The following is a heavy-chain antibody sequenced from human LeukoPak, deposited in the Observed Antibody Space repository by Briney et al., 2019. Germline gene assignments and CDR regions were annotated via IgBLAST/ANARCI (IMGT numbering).Heavy chain of an antibody. CDR2: IKPDSGSS. V-gene: IGHV1-2*02. Sequence: ASVKVSCKASGYTFTAYYIHWLRQAPGQGPEWMGWIKPDSGSSHYAQKFQGRVTMTRDTSISTAYMELSRLRSDDTAVYYCARVKSRGKTAALYYFDYWGQGTLVTVSS. D-gene: IGHD6-25*01. J-gene: IGHJ4*02. CDR1: GYTFTAYY. CDR3: ARVKSRGKTAALYYFDY.